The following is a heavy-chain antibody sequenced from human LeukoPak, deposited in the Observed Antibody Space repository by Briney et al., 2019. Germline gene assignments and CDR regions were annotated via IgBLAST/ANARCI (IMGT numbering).Heavy chain of an antibody. D-gene: IGHD6-13*01. V-gene: IGHV1-2*02. CDR3: ARGSGYSDSWFDY. Sequence: ASVKVSCKASGYTFTDYYMHWVRQAPGQGLEWMGWINPDSGGTNSAQKFQGRVTMTRDTSISTAYMEVSRLRSDDTAAYYCARGSGYSDSWFDYWGQGTLVTVSS. CDR1: GYTFTDYY. CDR2: INPDSGGT. J-gene: IGHJ4*02.